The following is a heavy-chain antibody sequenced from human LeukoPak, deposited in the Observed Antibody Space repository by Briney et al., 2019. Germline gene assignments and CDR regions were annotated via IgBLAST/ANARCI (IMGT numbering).Heavy chain of an antibody. J-gene: IGHJ4*02. D-gene: IGHD5-12*01. V-gene: IGHV3-23*01. Sequence: GGSLRLSCAASGFAFSSYGMSWVRQAPGKGLEWVSAISGNGVSTYYADSVKGRFTISRDNSKNTLYLQMNSLRAEDTVVYYCVTVPNRGYGGYDPDYWGQGTLVTVSS. CDR1: GFAFSSYG. CDR3: VTVPNRGYGGYDPDY. CDR2: ISGNGVST.